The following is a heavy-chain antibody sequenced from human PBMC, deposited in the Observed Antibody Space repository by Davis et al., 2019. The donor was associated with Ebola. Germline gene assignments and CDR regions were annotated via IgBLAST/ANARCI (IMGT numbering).Heavy chain of an antibody. V-gene: IGHV3-7*01. CDR1: GFTVRSTY. CDR2: IRQDGSEK. Sequence: GGSLRLSCAASGFTVRSTYMSWVRQAPGKGLEWVANIRQDGSEKQYVGSVEGRFTISRDNAKNSLYLQMNSLRVEDTGVYYCARFSRGELENYWGQGTLVTVSS. J-gene: IGHJ4*02. D-gene: IGHD3-10*01. CDR3: ARFSRGELENY.